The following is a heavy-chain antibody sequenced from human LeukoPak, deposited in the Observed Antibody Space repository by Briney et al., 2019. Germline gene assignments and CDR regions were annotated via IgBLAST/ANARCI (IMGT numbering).Heavy chain of an antibody. CDR1: GLTFSSYE. CDR2: ISSSGSTI. J-gene: IGHJ5*02. D-gene: IGHD3-3*01. Sequence: GGSLRLSCAASGLTFSSYEMNCVRQAPGKGLEWVSYISSSGSTIYYADSVKGRFTISRDNAKNSLYLQMNSLRAEDTAVYYCARGTYYDFWSGYHVGWFDPWGQGTLVTVSS. V-gene: IGHV3-48*03. CDR3: ARGTYYDFWSGYHVGWFDP.